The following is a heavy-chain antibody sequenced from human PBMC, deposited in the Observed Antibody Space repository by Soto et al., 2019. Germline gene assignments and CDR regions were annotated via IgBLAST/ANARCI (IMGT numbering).Heavy chain of an antibody. CDR1: GYSFTTYW. CDR2: IYPGDSDT. D-gene: IGHD4-17*01. CDR3: ARHGSPVGTTVTTLLY. V-gene: IGHV5-51*01. J-gene: IGHJ4*01. Sequence: EVQLVQSGPEVKKPGESLKISCKGSGYSFTTYWIGWVRQMPGKGLEWMGIIYPGDSDTRYSPSFQGQVTISADKSISTAYLQWSSLKASDTAMYYCARHGSPVGTTVTTLLYWGHGTLVTVSS.